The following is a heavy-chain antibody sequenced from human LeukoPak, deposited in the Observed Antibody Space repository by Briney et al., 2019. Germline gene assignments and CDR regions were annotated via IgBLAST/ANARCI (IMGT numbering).Heavy chain of an antibody. CDR1: GYTFTSYD. CDR2: ISAYNGKT. J-gene: IGHJ4*02. CDR3: ARDICSGDRCYPYYFDY. Sequence: GASVKVSCKTSGYTFTSYDISWVRQAPGQGVEWMGWISAYNGKTNYAQKFQGRVTMTTDTSTSTAYMELRSLRSDDTAVYYCARDICSGDRCYPYYFDYWGQGALVTVSS. D-gene: IGHD2-15*01. V-gene: IGHV1-18*01.